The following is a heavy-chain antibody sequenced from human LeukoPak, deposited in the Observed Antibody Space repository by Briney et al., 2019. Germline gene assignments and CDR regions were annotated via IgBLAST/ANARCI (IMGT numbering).Heavy chain of an antibody. V-gene: IGHV3-23*01. CDR3: ASVLWFGGIFFDY. D-gene: IGHD3-10*01. CDR1: GFTFDDYA. Sequence: GRSLRLSCAASGFTFDDYAMQWVRQAPEKGLESVSSISGGAESTFYADSVKGRFTISRDNSKSTLYLQMNSLRVEDTAVYYCASVLWFGGIFFDYWGQGTLVTVSS. CDR2: ISGGAEST. J-gene: IGHJ4*02.